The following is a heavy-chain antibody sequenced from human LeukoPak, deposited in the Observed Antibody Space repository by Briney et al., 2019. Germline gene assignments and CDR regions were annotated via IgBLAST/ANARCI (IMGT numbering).Heavy chain of an antibody. J-gene: IGHJ4*02. CDR1: GGSISSYY. V-gene: IGHV4-59*08. D-gene: IGHD3-9*01. CDR3: ARKVHYDNLTGYPTGHFDY. CDR2: IYYSGST. Sequence: SETLSLTCTVSGGSISSYYWSWIRQPPGKGLEWIGYIYYSGSTNYNPSLKSRVTISVDTSKNQFSLKLSSVTAADTAVYYCARKVHYDNLTGYPTGHFDYWGQGTLVTVSS.